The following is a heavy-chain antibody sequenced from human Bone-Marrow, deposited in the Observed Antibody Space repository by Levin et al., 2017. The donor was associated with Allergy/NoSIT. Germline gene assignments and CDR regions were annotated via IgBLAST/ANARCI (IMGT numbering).Heavy chain of an antibody. J-gene: IGHJ4*02. V-gene: IGHV3-30-3*01. CDR1: GFTFSSYA. D-gene: IGHD3-10*01. CDR3: ARAPRGVRPLDY. Sequence: GGSLRLSCAASGFTFSSYAMHWVRQAPGKGLEWVAVISYDGSNKYYADSVKGRFTISRDNSKNTLYLQMNSLRAEDTAVYYCARAPRGVRPLDYWGQGTLVTVSS. CDR2: ISYDGSNK.